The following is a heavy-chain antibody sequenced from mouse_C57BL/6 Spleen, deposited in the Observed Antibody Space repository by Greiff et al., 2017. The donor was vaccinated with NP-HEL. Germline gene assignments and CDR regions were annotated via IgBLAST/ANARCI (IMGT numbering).Heavy chain of an antibody. CDR2: IDPETGGT. CDR3: TRYGNWDVHY. Sequence: QVQLKESGAELVRPGASVTLSCKASGYTFTDYEMHWVKQTPVHGLEWIGAIDPETGGTAYNQKFKGKAILTADKSSSTAYMELRSLTSEDSAVYYCTRYGNWDVHYWGQGTTLTVSS. V-gene: IGHV1-15*01. CDR1: GYTFTDYE. J-gene: IGHJ2*01. D-gene: IGHD4-1*01.